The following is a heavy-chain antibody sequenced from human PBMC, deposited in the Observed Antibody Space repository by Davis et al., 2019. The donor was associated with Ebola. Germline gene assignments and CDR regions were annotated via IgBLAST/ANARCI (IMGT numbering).Heavy chain of an antibody. V-gene: IGHV3-30*03. J-gene: IGHJ6*02. CDR2: ISYDGSNK. CDR1: GFTFSSYG. CDR3: ARDEFMYYYYGMDV. Sequence: GESLKISCAASGFTFSSYGMHWVRQAPGKGLEWVAVISYDGSNKYYADSVKGRFTISRDNSKNTLYLQMNSLRAEDTAVYYCARDEFMYYYYGMDVWGQGTTVTVSS. D-gene: IGHD3-10*01.